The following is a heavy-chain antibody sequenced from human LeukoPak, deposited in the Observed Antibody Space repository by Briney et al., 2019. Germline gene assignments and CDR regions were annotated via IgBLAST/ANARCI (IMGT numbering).Heavy chain of an antibody. V-gene: IGHV1-2*02. J-gene: IGHJ5*02. CDR1: GYSFTAYY. D-gene: IGHD3-3*01. CDR3: ARADFIDAGPYLIGP. Sequence: ASVRVSCKTSGYSFTAYYIPWVRQAPGQGLEWIGWINTKSGRTSSARKFQGRVTMTRDPSITTVYMDMAWLTSDDTAIYFCARADFIDAGPYLIGPWGQGTLVTVSS. CDR2: INTKSGRT.